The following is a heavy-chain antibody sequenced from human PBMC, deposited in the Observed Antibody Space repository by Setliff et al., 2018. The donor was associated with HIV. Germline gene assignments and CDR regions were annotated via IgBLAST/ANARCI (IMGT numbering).Heavy chain of an antibody. D-gene: IGHD3-10*01. CDR2: IYHSGIT. V-gene: IGHV4-38-2*01. Sequence: PSETLSLTCAVSGYSISIGYYWGWIRQAPGKGLEWIGNIYHSGITYYNPSLKSRVTMSVDTSRTQFSLKLRSVTAADTAVYYCARVGASGVPSTMDYYYYMDVWGKGTTVTVSS. J-gene: IGHJ6*03. CDR1: GYSISIGYY. CDR3: ARVGASGVPSTMDYYYYMDV.